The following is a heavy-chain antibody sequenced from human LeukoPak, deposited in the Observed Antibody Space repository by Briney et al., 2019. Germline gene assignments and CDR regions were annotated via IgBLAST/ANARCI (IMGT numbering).Heavy chain of an antibody. CDR2: INPNSGGT. V-gene: IGHV1-2*02. CDR1: GYTFTGYY. CDR3: ARGPMPYSGSPFIDY. D-gene: IGHD1-26*01. J-gene: IGHJ4*02. Sequence: ASVKVSCKASGYTFTGYYMHWVRQAPGQGLEWMGWINPNSGGTNYAQKFQGRVTMTRDTSISTAYMELSRLRSDDTAVYYCARGPMPYSGSPFIDYWGQGTLVTVPS.